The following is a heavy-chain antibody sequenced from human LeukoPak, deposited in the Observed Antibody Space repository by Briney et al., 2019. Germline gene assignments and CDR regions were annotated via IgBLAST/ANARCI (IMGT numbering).Heavy chain of an antibody. CDR1: GGSFSGYY. D-gene: IGHD6-13*01. CDR3: ARGPRGSIAAAGLGY. CDR2: INHSGST. V-gene: IGHV4-34*01. J-gene: IGHJ4*02. Sequence: SETLSHTCAVYGGSFSGYYWSWIRQPPGKGLEWIGEINHSGSTNYNPSLKSRVTISVDTSKNQFSLKLSSVTAADTAVYYCARGPRGSIAAAGLGYWGQGTLVTVSS.